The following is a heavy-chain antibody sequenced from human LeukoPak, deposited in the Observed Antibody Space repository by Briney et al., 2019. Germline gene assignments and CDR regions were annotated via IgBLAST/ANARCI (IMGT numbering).Heavy chain of an antibody. D-gene: IGHD1-26*01. J-gene: IGHJ4*02. CDR3: VVHSATSCY. CDR2: ITLSGTNT. Sequence: PGGSLRLSCATSGFTFRDYEMNWVRQATGKGLEWISYITLSGTNTYYADSVKGRFTISRDNAKTALSLQMNSLRAEDTAVYYCVVHSATSCYWGQGTLVTAAS. CDR1: GFTFRDYE. V-gene: IGHV3-48*03.